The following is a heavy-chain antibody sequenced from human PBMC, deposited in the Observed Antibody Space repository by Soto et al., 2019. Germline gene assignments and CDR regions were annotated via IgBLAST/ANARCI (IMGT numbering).Heavy chain of an antibody. D-gene: IGHD5-18*01. CDR1: GFTFSNAW. J-gene: IGHJ3*02. CDR3: TTDYSAMDGGAFDI. Sequence: LRLSCAASGFTFSNAWMSWVRQAPGKGLEWVGRIKSKTDGGTTDYAAPVKGRFTISRDDSKNTLYLQMNSLKTEDTAVYYCTTDYSAMDGGAFDIWGQGTMVTV. V-gene: IGHV3-15*01. CDR2: IKSKTDGGTT.